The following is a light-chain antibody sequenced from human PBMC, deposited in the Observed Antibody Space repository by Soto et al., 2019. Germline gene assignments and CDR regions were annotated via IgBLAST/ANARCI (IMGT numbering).Light chain of an antibody. V-gene: IGKV3-11*01. CDR1: QSVSSY. Sequence: EIVLTQSPATLSLSPGERATLSCRTSQSVSSYFAWYQQQNGRAPRLLIYDASNMATGIPARFIGSGSGTDFTLTISSLEPEDFAVYYCQQRSNWPITFGQGTRLEIK. CDR3: QQRSNWPIT. J-gene: IGKJ5*01. CDR2: DAS.